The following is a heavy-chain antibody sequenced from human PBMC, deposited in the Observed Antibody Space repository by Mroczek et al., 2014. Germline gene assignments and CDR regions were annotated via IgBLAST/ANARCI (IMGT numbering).Heavy chain of an antibody. Sequence: QVQLVESGAEVKKPGSSVKVSCKASGGTFSSYAISWVRQAPGQGLEWMGGIIPIFGTANYAQKFQGRVTITADESTSTAYMELSSLRSEDTAVYYCARGEVQWLVRSTHAFDIVGPRDKWSPSLQ. J-gene: IGHJ3*02. V-gene: IGHV1-69*01. CDR3: ARGEVQWLVRSTHAFDI. D-gene: IGHD6-19*01. CDR2: IIPIFGTA. CDR1: GGTFSSYA.